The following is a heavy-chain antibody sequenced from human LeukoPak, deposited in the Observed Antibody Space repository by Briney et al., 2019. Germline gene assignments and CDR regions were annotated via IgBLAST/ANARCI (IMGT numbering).Heavy chain of an antibody. D-gene: IGHD5-18*01. J-gene: IGHJ6*02. Sequence: SETLSLTCTVSGGSISSYYWSWIRQPPGKGLEWIGYIYYSGSTNYNPSLKSRVTISVDTSKNQFSLKLSSVTAADTAVYYCARDRGYSYGYTGYYYYGMGVWGQGTTVTVSS. CDR2: IYYSGST. CDR1: GGSISSYY. V-gene: IGHV4-59*01. CDR3: ARDRGYSYGYTGYYYYGMGV.